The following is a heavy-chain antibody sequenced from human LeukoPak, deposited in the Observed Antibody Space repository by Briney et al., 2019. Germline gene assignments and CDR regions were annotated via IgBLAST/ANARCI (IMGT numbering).Heavy chain of an antibody. D-gene: IGHD6-13*01. Sequence: PGRSLRLSCEASGFSFSSYAMHWVRQAPGKGLEWVAVISYDGNNKYYADSVEGRFTISRDNSKNTLYLQMNSLRGEDTAVYYCVRRTAAVALDYWGQGTLVTVSS. CDR1: GFSFSSYA. V-gene: IGHV3-30*04. CDR3: VRRTAAVALDY. J-gene: IGHJ4*02. CDR2: ISYDGNNK.